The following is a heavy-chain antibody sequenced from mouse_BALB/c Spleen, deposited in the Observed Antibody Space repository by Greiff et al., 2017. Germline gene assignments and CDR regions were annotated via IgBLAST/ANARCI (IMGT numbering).Heavy chain of an antibody. CDR1: GFTFTDYY. V-gene: IGHV7-3*02. CDR2: IRNKANGYTT. CDR3: ARVGRYAMDY. J-gene: IGHJ4*01. Sequence: EVHLVESGGGLVQPGGSLRLSCATSGFTFTDYYMSWVRQPPGKALEWLGFIRNKANGYTTEYSASVKGRFTISRDNSQSILYLQMNTLRAEDSATYYCARVGRYAMDYWGQGTSVTVSS.